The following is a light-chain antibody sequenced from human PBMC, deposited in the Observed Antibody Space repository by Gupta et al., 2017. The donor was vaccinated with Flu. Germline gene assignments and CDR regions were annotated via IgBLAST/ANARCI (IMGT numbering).Light chain of an antibody. CDR3: SAWDSSLHIWV. J-gene: IGLJ3*02. CDR2: KKN. CDR1: SGDVGDEK. V-gene: IGLV10-54*04. Sequence: NSGDVGDEKAIWRQQPQGPQPNLLFYKKNNRPSRISERFSASRSGNTASPTITGLQPEDEADYYCSAWDSSLHIWVFGGGTKLTVL.